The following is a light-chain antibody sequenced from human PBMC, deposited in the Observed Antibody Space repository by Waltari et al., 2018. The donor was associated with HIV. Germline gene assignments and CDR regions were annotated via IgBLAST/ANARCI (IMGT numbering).Light chain of an antibody. Sequence: QSALTQPASVSGSPGQSISISCTGTSSDVGSYTYVSWYQQHPGQATKLIIYDVNYRPSGISSRFSGSKSGNTASLTISGLQAEDEADYYCSSYTGSDTLLGVFGTGTKVTVL. CDR1: SSDVGSYTY. V-gene: IGLV2-14*01. J-gene: IGLJ1*01. CDR2: DVN. CDR3: SSYTGSDTLLGV.